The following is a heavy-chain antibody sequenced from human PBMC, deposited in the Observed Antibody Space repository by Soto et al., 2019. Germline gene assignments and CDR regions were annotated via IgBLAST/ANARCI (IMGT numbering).Heavy chain of an antibody. V-gene: IGHV1-18*04. Sequence: APGKVSSRAPGSTFTSYGISWVRQAPGQGLKWMGRISGYNDNTNYAQKLQGRVTMTTNTSTSTAYMELRSLRSDGAAVYYCARRAQPSSGWYRYYYYYDMYVWGQGTTVTVSS. D-gene: IGHD6-19*01. J-gene: IGHJ6*02. CDR1: GSTFTSYG. CDR2: ISGYNDNT. CDR3: ARRAQPSSGWYRYYYYYDMYV.